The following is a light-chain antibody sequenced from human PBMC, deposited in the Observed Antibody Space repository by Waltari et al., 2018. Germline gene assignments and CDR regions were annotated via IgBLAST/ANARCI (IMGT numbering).Light chain of an antibody. CDR1: SSDIGGYDH. V-gene: IGLV2-8*01. Sequence: QSALTQPPSASGSPGQSVTISCTGTSSDIGGYDHVSWYQQHPGKVPKPLIYAVNKRPSGVPDRFSGSKSANTASLTVSGLQADDEADYYCSSYADTDNLLFGGGTKLTVL. CDR3: SSYADTDNLL. J-gene: IGLJ3*02. CDR2: AVN.